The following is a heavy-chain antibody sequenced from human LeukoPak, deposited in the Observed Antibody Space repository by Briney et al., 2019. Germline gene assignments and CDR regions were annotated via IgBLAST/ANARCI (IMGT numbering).Heavy chain of an antibody. Sequence: TGGSLRLSCAASGFTFSSYTMNWVRQAPGKGLEWVSSISSGSNYIYYADSVKGRFTISRDSAKSSLFLQMYSLRAEDTAVYYCARDWVGTFDPWGQGTLVTVSS. CDR2: ISSGSNYI. CDR1: GFTFSSYT. J-gene: IGHJ5*02. V-gene: IGHV3-21*01. D-gene: IGHD3-10*01. CDR3: ARDWVGTFDP.